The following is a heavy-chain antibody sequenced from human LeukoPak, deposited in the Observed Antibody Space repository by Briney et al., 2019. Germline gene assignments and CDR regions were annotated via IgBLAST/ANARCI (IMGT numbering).Heavy chain of an antibody. CDR1: GYSFSDSW. CDR2: IYPGDSDTTDS. Sequence: GESLKISCKTSGYSFSDSWIAWVRQMPGKGLEWMGIIYPGDSDTTDSRYSPSFQGQVTISADNSISTAYLQWSRLKASDTDTYYCARRGDGYKLDVWGKGTTVTVSS. V-gene: IGHV5-51*01. J-gene: IGHJ6*04. CDR3: ARRGDGYKLDV. D-gene: IGHD5-24*01.